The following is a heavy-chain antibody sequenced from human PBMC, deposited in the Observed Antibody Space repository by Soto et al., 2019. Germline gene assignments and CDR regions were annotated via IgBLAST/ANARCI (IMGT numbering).Heavy chain of an antibody. D-gene: IGHD2-15*01. V-gene: IGHV3-11*01. CDR2: ISSSGSTI. Sequence: GGSLRLSCAASGFTFSDYYMSWIRQAPGKGLEWVSYISSSGSTIYYADSVKGRFTISRDNAKNSLYLQMNSLRAEDTAVYYCATNAAGYCSGGSCYSSSWNDAFDIWGQGTMVTVSS. CDR3: ATNAAGYCSGGSCYSSSWNDAFDI. J-gene: IGHJ3*02. CDR1: GFTFSDYY.